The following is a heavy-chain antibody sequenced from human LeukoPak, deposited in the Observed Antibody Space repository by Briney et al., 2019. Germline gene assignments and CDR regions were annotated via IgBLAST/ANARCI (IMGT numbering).Heavy chain of an antibody. D-gene: IGHD5-24*01. J-gene: IGHJ5*02. CDR3: AREDGDGYNSPDYNWFDP. CDR1: GYTFTGYY. Sequence: GASVKVSCKASGYTFTGYYMHWVRQVPGQRLEWMGRIKAGNGNTKYSQDFQGRVTITRDTSASTAYMELSSLRSEDMAVYYCAREDGDGYNSPDYNWFDPWGQGTLVTVSS. CDR2: IKAGNGNT. V-gene: IGHV1-3*03.